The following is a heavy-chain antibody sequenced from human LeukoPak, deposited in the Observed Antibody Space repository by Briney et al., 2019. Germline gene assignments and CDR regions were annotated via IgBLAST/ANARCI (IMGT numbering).Heavy chain of an antibody. CDR1: GFTIGSYW. V-gene: IGHV3-7*01. Sequence: GGSLRLSCTASGFTIGSYWMSWVRQTPGKGLEWVANIKGDGSEKYHVDSVKGRFTISRDNAKNSLYLQMNSLRAEDTAVYYCAREQWLVQGVFDYWGQGTLVTVSS. D-gene: IGHD6-19*01. CDR3: AREQWLVQGVFDY. CDR2: IKGDGSEK. J-gene: IGHJ4*02.